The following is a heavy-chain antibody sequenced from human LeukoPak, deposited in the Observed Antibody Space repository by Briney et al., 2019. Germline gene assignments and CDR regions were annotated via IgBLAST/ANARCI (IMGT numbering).Heavy chain of an antibody. D-gene: IGHD3-22*01. V-gene: IGHV1-8*03. CDR2: MNPNSGNT. Sequence: ASVTVSCKASGYTFISYGISWVRQAPGQGLEWMGWMNPNSGNTGYAQKFQGRVTITRNTSISTAYMELSSLRSEDTAVYYCARGTHDSSGYPFDYWGQGTLVTVSS. J-gene: IGHJ4*02. CDR1: GYTFISYG. CDR3: ARGTHDSSGYPFDY.